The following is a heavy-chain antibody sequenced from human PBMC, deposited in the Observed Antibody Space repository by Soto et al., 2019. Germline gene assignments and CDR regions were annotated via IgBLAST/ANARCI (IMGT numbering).Heavy chain of an antibody. Sequence: QLQLQQSGPGLVKPSQTLSLTCAISGDSVSGKSAAWNWIRQSPSRGLEWLGRTYYRSKWYNEYALSVRSRISINPDTSKNHFSLQLDSVTPDDTAVYYCARYHDHSTGWYGIDFWGQGTLVTVSS. CDR2: TYYRSKWYN. D-gene: IGHD6-19*01. V-gene: IGHV6-1*01. J-gene: IGHJ4*02. CDR1: GDSVSGKSAA. CDR3: ARYHDHSTGWYGIDF.